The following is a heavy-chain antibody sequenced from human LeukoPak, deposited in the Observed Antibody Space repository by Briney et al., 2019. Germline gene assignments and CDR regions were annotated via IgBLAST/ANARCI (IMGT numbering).Heavy chain of an antibody. CDR1: GFTFSSYA. Sequence: GGSLRLSCSASGFTFSSYAMHWVRQAPGKGLEYVSAIGSNGDKTYSADSVKGRFTISRDNSKNTLYLQMSSLRAEDTAVCYCVIFKGYNYGDDYWGQGTLVTVSS. J-gene: IGHJ4*02. CDR3: VIFKGYNYGDDY. V-gene: IGHV3-64D*06. CDR2: IGSNGDKT. D-gene: IGHD5-18*01.